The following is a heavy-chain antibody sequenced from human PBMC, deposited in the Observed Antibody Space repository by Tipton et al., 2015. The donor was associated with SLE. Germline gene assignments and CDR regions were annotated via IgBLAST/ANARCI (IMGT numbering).Heavy chain of an antibody. CDR1: GGSISSHY. CDR2: IYYSGST. J-gene: IGHJ6*02. D-gene: IGHD6-13*01. V-gene: IGHV4-59*11. CDR3: ARGAGSSWYAYYYGMDV. Sequence: TLSLTCTVSGGSISSHYWSWIRQPPGKGLEWIAYIYYSGSTNYNPSLKSRVTISVDTSKNQFSLNLNSVTAADTAVYYCARGAGSSWYAYYYGMDVWGQGTTVTVSS.